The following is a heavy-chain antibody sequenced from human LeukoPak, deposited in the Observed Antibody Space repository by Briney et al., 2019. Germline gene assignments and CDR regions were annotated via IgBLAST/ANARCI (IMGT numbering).Heavy chain of an antibody. Sequence: SETLSLTCAVYGGSFSGYYWSWIRRPPGKGLEWIGSIYYTGSTNYNPSLESRVTMSVDTSKNQFSLKLSSLTAADTAVYFCARGPHYYSYYGLDVWGQGTTVTVSS. J-gene: IGHJ6*02. CDR2: IYYTGST. V-gene: IGHV4-59*01. CDR3: ARGPHYYSYYGLDV. CDR1: GGSFSGYY.